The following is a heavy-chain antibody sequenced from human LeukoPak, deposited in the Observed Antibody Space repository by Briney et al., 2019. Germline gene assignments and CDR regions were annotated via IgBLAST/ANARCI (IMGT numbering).Heavy chain of an antibody. Sequence: GASVKVSCKASGYTFTSYDINWVRQATGQGLEWMGWMNPNSGNTGYAQKFQGRFTMTRNTSISTAYMELSSLRSEDTAVYYCARADTGADAFGIWGQGTMVTVSS. D-gene: IGHD5-18*01. CDR3: ARADTGADAFGI. CDR1: GYTFTSYD. V-gene: IGHV1-8*01. CDR2: MNPNSGNT. J-gene: IGHJ3*02.